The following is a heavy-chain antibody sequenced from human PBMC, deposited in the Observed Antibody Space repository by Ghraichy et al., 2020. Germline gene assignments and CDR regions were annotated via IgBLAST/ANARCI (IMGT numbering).Heavy chain of an antibody. CDR1: GFTFSNAW. CDR3: TTDRAGWFGELQRRYYYYYGMDV. V-gene: IGHV3-15*01. D-gene: IGHD3-10*01. CDR2: IKSKTDGGTT. Sequence: LSLTCAASGFTFSNAWMSWVRQAPGKGLEWVGRIKSKTDGGTTDYAAPVKGRFTISRDDSKNTLYLQMNSLKTEDTAVYYCTTDRAGWFGELQRRYYYYYGMDVWGQGTTVTVSS. J-gene: IGHJ6*02.